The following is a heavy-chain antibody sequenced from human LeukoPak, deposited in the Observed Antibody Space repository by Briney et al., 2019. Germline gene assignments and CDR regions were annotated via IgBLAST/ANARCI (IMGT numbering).Heavy chain of an antibody. D-gene: IGHD3-22*01. CDR2: ISWNSGSI. CDR1: GFTFDDYA. Sequence: PGGSLRLSCAASGFTFDDYAMHRVRQAPGKGLEWVSGISWNSGSIGYADSVKGRFTISRDNAKNSLYLQMNSLRAEDTALYYCAKDRADSSGYYYDYWGQGTLVTVSS. J-gene: IGHJ4*02. V-gene: IGHV3-9*01. CDR3: AKDRADSSGYYYDY.